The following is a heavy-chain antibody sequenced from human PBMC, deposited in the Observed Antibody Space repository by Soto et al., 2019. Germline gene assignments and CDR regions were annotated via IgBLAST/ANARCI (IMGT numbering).Heavy chain of an antibody. J-gene: IGHJ4*02. D-gene: IGHD3-10*01. Sequence: QVQLVQSGAEVKKPGSSVRVSCAASEGTFDFYTISWVRQAPGKGLEWMGRFIPMVTMTSYAQKFQGRVTITADKSTSTVYMILSSLKSDDTAIYYWATNYGSGSTHFDYWGQGTLVTVSS. CDR1: EGTFDFYT. V-gene: IGHV1-69*02. CDR3: ATNYGSGSTHFDY. CDR2: FIPMVTMT.